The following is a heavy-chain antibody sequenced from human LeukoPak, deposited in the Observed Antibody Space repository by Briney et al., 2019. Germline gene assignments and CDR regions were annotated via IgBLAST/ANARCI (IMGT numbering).Heavy chain of an antibody. V-gene: IGHV3-7*01. CDR2: IKQDGSEK. D-gene: IGHD6-19*01. Sequence: GGSLRLSCAASGFTFSSYWMSWVRQAPGKGLEWVANIKQDGSEKYYVDSVKGRFTISRDNAKNSLYLQMNSLGAEDTAVYYCAIQQWLASPIDYWGQGTLVTVSS. CDR3: AIQQWLASPIDY. J-gene: IGHJ4*02. CDR1: GFTFSSYW.